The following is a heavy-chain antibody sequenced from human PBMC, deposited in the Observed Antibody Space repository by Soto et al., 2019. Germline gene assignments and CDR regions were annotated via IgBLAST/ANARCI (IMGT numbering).Heavy chain of an antibody. CDR3: ARGTSPITMVRGAPVGRNWFDP. V-gene: IGHV1-3*01. Sequence: GASVKVSCKASGYTFTSYAMHWVRQAPGQRLEWMGWINAGNGNTKYSQKFQGRVTITRDTSASTAYMELSSLRSEDTAVYYCARGTSPITMVRGAPVGRNWFDPWGQGTLVTVSS. CDR2: INAGNGNT. CDR1: GYTFTSYA. J-gene: IGHJ5*02. D-gene: IGHD3-10*01.